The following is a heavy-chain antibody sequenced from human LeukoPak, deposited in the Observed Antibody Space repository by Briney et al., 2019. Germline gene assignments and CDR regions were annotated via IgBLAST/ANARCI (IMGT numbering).Heavy chain of an antibody. V-gene: IGHV4-59*01. Sequence: PSETLSLTCTVSGGSISSYYWSWIRQPPGKGLEWIGYIYYSGSTNYNPSLKSRVTISVDTSKNQFSLKLSSVTAADTAVYYCARANYYDSSGYYYYYYYYMDVWGKGTTVTVSS. CDR2: IYYSGST. CDR1: GGSISSYY. D-gene: IGHD3-22*01. CDR3: ARANYYDSSGYYYYYYYYMDV. J-gene: IGHJ6*03.